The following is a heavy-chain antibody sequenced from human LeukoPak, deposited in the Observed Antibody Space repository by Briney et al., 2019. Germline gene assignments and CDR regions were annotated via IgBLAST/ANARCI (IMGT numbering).Heavy chain of an antibody. V-gene: IGHV3-30-3*01. J-gene: IGHJ4*02. CDR2: ISYDGSNK. D-gene: IGHD3-22*01. CDR3: ARIPSDYYDSSAHFDY. Sequence: PGGSLRLSGAASGFTSSSYAMHWVRQAPGKGLEWVAVISYDGSNKYYADSMKGRFTISRDNSKNTLYLQMNSLRAEDTAVYYCARIPSDYYDSSAHFDYWGQGTLVTVSS. CDR1: GFTSSSYA.